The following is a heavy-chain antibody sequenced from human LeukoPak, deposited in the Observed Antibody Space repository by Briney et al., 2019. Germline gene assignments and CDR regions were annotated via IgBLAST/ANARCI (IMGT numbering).Heavy chain of an antibody. CDR3: AKDILAVPAAYFDY. CDR1: GFTFDDYA. Sequence: GGSLRLSCVASGFTFDDYAMHWVRQAPGKGLERVSLISGDGGSTYYADSVKGRFTISRDNSKNSLYLQMTSLRTEDTALYYCAKDILAVPAAYFDYWGQGTLVTVSS. CDR2: ISGDGGST. V-gene: IGHV3-43*02. J-gene: IGHJ4*02. D-gene: IGHD2-2*01.